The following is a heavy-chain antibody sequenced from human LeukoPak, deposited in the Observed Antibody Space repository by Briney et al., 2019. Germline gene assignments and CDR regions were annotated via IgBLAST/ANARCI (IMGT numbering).Heavy chain of an antibody. CDR2: INPSGGST. CDR1: GYTFTSYY. CDR3: ARVVTRDPELIDAFDI. V-gene: IGHV1-46*01. D-gene: IGHD1-26*01. Sequence: ASVKVSCKASGYTFTSYYMHWVRQAPGHGLEWMGIINPSGGSTSYAQKFQGRVTMTRDTSTSTVYMELSSLRSEDTAVYYCARVVTRDPELIDAFDIWGQGTMVTVSS. J-gene: IGHJ3*02.